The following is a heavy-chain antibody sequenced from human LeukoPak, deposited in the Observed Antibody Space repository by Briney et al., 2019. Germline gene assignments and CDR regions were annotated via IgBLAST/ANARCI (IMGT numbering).Heavy chain of an antibody. CDR2: IYASGST. CDR3: ARVRAAAGPYYFDY. Sequence: SETLSLTCTASGGSISGYYWSWIRQPAGKGLEWIGRIYASGSTNYHPSLNSRVTMSVDTSKNQFYLKLSSVTAADTAVYYCARVRAAAGPYYFDYWGQGTLVTVSS. J-gene: IGHJ4*02. D-gene: IGHD6-13*01. CDR1: GGSISGYY. V-gene: IGHV4-4*07.